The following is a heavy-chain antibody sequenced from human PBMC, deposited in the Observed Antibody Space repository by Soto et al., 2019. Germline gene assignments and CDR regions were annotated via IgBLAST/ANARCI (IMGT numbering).Heavy chain of an antibody. D-gene: IGHD2-8*01. V-gene: IGHV3-23*01. CDR3: AKDFIANNGVWEAFDM. J-gene: IGHJ3*02. CDR1: GFSFSAYA. CDR2: LVGNGGDR. Sequence: GGSLRLSCAASGFSFSAYAMNWVRQAPGKGLQWVSGLVGNGGDRNYADSVRGRFTASRDNSKNTLYLQMNNLRDEDTAVYYCAKDFIANNGVWEAFDMWGRGTEVTVSS.